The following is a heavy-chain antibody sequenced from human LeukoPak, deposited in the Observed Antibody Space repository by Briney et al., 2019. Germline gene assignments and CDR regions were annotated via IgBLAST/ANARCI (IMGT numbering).Heavy chain of an antibody. V-gene: IGHV4-34*01. CDR3: ARAPKQAYYYGSGSYLDY. J-gene: IGHJ4*02. CDR1: GGSFSGYY. Sequence: PSETLSLTCAVYGGSFSGYYWSWIRRPPGKGLEWIGEINHSGSTNYNPSLKSRVTISVDTSKNQFSLKLSSVTAADTAVYYCARAPKQAYYYGSGSYLDYWGQGTLVTVSS. D-gene: IGHD3-10*01. CDR2: INHSGST.